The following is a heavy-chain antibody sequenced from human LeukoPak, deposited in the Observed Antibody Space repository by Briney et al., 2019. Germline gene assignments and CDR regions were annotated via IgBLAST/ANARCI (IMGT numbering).Heavy chain of an antibody. V-gene: IGHV3-48*03. D-gene: IGHD6-19*01. CDR2: IGGNNI. J-gene: IGHJ3*02. CDR3: ARETIAVFGDAFDI. CDR1: EFTLSSYE. Sequence: PGGSLRLSCAASEFTLSSYEMNWVRQAPGKGLEWLSYIGGNNIYYADSVKGRFTISRDNAKNSLYLQMNSLRAEDTAVYYCARETIAVFGDAFDIWGQGIMVTVSS.